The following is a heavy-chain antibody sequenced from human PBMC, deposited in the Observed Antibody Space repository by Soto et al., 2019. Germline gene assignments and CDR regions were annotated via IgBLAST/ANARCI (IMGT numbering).Heavy chain of an antibody. D-gene: IGHD2-15*01. CDR2: IIPNLGIA. Sequence: QVQLVQSGAEVKKPGSSVKVSCKASGGTFSSYTISWVRQAPGQGLEWMGRIIPNLGIANYAQKFQGRVTITADKSTSTAYMELSSLRSEYTAVYYCARDRGYCSGGSCYSDYWGQGTLVTVSS. V-gene: IGHV1-69*08. CDR1: GGTFSSYT. J-gene: IGHJ4*02. CDR3: ARDRGYCSGGSCYSDY.